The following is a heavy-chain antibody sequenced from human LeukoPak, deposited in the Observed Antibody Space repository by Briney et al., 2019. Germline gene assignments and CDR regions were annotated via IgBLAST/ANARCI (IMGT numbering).Heavy chain of an antibody. V-gene: IGHV3-30*04. D-gene: IGHD3-10*01. J-gene: IGHJ4*02. CDR1: GFTFSSYA. Sequence: GGSLRLSCAASGFTFSSYAMHWVRQAPGKGLEWVTVISYDGSNKYYADSVKGRFTISRDNSKNTLYLQMNSLRAEDTAVYYCAKSYYGSGSYLWYFDYWGQGTLVTVSS. CDR3: AKSYYGSGSYLWYFDY. CDR2: ISYDGSNK.